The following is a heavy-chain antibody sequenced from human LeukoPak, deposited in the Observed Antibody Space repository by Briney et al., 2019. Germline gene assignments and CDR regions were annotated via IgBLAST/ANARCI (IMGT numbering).Heavy chain of an antibody. CDR1: GFTFSSYA. Sequence: PGGSLRLSCAASGFTFSSYAMSWVRQAPGKGLEWVSRINSDGSSTSYADSVKGRFTISRDNAKNTLYLQMNSLRAEDTAVYYCARGYCRGGSCYSGDAFDIWGQGTMVTVSS. CDR3: ARGYCRGGSCYSGDAFDI. V-gene: IGHV3-74*01. J-gene: IGHJ3*02. CDR2: INSDGSST. D-gene: IGHD2-15*01.